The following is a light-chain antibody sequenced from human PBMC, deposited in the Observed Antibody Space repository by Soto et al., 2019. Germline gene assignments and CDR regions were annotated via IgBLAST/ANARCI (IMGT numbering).Light chain of an antibody. CDR2: GAS. CDR1: QSVSNNF. J-gene: IGKJ4*01. V-gene: IGKV3-20*01. Sequence: EIVLTQSPGTLSLSPGERATLSCRASQSVSNNFLAWYQQKPGQAPRLFIYGASYRATGIPDRFSGSGSGTDFTLTISRLAPHDFDVYYCHQYSKSPLTFGGGTKV. CDR3: HQYSKSPLT.